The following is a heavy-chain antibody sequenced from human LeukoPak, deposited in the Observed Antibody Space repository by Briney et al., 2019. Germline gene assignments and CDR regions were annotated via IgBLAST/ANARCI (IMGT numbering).Heavy chain of an antibody. D-gene: IGHD3-3*01. CDR2: ISYSGST. J-gene: IGHJ4*02. CDR1: GGSIGSSPHY. V-gene: IGHV4-39*01. CDR3: ASRFYDFWSGYINFDY. Sequence: PSETLSLTCTVSGGSIGSSPHYWGWIRQPPGKGLEWIGSISYSGSTYYNPSLKSRVTISVDTSKNQFSLKLTSVTAADTAVYYCASRFYDFWSGYINFDYWGQGTLVTVSS.